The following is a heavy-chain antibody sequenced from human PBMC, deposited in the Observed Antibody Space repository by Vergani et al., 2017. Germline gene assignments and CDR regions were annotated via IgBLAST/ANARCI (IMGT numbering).Heavy chain of an antibody. CDR2: INPNSGGT. CDR1: GYTFTGYY. CDR3: AREMGEGDCSGGSCYSGTFDY. V-gene: IGHV1-2*04. J-gene: IGHJ4*02. Sequence: QVQLVQSGAEVKKPGASVKVSCKASGYTFTGYYMHWVRQAPGQGLEWMGWINPNSGGTNYAQKFQGWVTMTRDTSISTAYMELSRLRSDDTAVYYCAREMGEGDCSGGSCYSGTFDYWGQGTLVTVSS. D-gene: IGHD2-15*01.